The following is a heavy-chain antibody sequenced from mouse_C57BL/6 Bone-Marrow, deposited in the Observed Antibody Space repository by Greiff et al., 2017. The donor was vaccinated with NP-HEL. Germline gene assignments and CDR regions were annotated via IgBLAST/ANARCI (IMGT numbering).Heavy chain of an antibody. CDR1: GYAFSSSW. CDR3: ARLDAWRNYFDG. J-gene: IGHJ1*03. Sequence: VQLQQSGPELVKPGASVKISCKASGYAFSSSWMNWVKQRPGKGLEWIGRIYPGDGDTNYNGKFKGKATLTADKSSSTAYMQLSSLTSEDSAVYFCARLDAWRNYFDGWGTGTTVTVAS. CDR2: IYPGDGDT. V-gene: IGHV1-82*01.